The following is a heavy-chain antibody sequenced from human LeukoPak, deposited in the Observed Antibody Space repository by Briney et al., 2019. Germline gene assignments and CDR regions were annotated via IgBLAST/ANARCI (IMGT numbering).Heavy chain of an antibody. V-gene: IGHV3-7*01. CDR1: GFTFSSYW. CDR2: IKQDGSEK. Sequence: GGSLRLSCAASGFTFSSYWMSWVRQAPGKGLEWVANIKQDGSEKYYVDSVKGRFTISRDNSKNTLYLQMNSLRAEDTAVYYCARRFPVAMGNVWAHWGQGTLVTVSS. CDR3: ARRFPVAMGNVWAH. D-gene: IGHD2-2*01. J-gene: IGHJ4*02.